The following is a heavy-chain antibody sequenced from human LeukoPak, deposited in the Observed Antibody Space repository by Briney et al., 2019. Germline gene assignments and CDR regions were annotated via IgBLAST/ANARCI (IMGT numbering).Heavy chain of an antibody. V-gene: IGHV4-59*11. Sequence: SETLSLTCNVSGGSISSHYWSWIRQPPGKGLKWIGYISYTGRTNYNPSLKSRVTISGDPSNNQFSLRLSSLTAADTAVYYCSRLRSNSWSSYYFDYWGPGAQVAVSP. J-gene: IGHJ4*02. CDR1: GGSISSHY. CDR2: ISYTGRT. CDR3: SRLRSNSWSSYYFDY. D-gene: IGHD6-13*01.